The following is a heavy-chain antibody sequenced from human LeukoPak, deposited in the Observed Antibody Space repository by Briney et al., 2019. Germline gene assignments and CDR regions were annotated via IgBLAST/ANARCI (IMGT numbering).Heavy chain of an antibody. CDR2: IRYDGSNK. J-gene: IGHJ3*02. CDR1: GFTFSSYG. V-gene: IGHV3-30*02. D-gene: IGHD6-25*01. Sequence: PGGSLRLSCAASGFTFSSYGMHWVRQAPGKGLEWVAFIRYDGSNKYYADSVKGRFTISRDNSKNTLYLQMNSLRAEDTAVYYCAKDQAYSSEDAFDIWGQGTMVTVSS. CDR3: AKDQAYSSEDAFDI.